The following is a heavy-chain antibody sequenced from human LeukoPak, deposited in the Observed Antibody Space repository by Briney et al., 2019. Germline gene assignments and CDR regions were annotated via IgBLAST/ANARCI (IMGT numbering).Heavy chain of an antibody. D-gene: IGHD2-21*01. CDR1: GFTFSSYA. V-gene: IGHV3-23*01. J-gene: IGHJ4*02. CDR2: ISGSGGSI. Sequence: GGSLRLSCAASGFTFSSYAMSWVRQVPGKGLEWVSVISGSGGSIYYADSVKGRFTISRDNSKNTVYLHMDSLRVEDTAIYYCARGALIPDFRGQGTLVTVSS. CDR3: ARGALIPDF.